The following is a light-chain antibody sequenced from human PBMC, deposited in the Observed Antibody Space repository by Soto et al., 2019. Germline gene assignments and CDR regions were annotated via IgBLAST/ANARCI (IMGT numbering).Light chain of an antibody. V-gene: IGLV2-14*01. CDR3: SSYTVSSKGV. J-gene: IGLJ1*01. CDR1: SSDVGGYNF. Sequence: QSALTQPASVSGSPGQSITISCTGTSSDVGGYNFVSWYQQHPGKAPQLMIYEVTNRPSGVSNRFSGSKSGNTASLVISGLQAEDEADYYCSSYTVSSKGVFGTGTKVTVL. CDR2: EVT.